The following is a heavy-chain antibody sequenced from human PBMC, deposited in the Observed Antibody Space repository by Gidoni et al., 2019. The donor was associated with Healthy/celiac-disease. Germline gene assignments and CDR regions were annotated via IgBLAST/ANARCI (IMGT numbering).Heavy chain of an antibody. CDR2: INPNSGGT. Sequence: QVQLVQSGAEVKKPGASVKVSCKASGYTFTGYYMHWVRQAPGQGLEWMGWINPNSGGTNYAQKFQGRVTMTRDTSISTAYMELSRLRSDDTAVYYCARDVRDVYDSSGLIRGNWFDPWGQGTLVTVSS. V-gene: IGHV1-2*02. CDR3: ARDVRDVYDSSGLIRGNWFDP. D-gene: IGHD3-22*01. CDR1: GYTFTGYY. J-gene: IGHJ5*02.